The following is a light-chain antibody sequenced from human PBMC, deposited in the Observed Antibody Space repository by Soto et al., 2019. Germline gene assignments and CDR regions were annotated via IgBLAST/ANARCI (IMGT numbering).Light chain of an antibody. CDR2: EGS. V-gene: IGLV2-23*01. J-gene: IGLJ3*02. Sequence: QSALTQPVSVSGSPGQSITISCTGTNSDVGSYNLVSWYQQHPGKAPKLMIYEGSKRPSGVSNRFSGSKSGNTASLTISGLQAEDEAEYYCCSYAGRSIWVFGGGTKVTVL. CDR1: NSDVGSYNL. CDR3: CSYAGRSIWV.